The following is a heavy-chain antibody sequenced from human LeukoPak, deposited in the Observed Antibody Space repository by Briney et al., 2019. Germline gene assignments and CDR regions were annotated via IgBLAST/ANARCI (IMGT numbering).Heavy chain of an antibody. J-gene: IGHJ3*02. D-gene: IGHD2-2*01. V-gene: IGHV3-30-3*01. CDR1: GFTFSSHA. Sequence: GGSLRLSCAASGFTFSSHAMHWVRQAPGKGLEWVAVISYDGSNKYYADSVKGRFTISRDNSKNTLYLQMNSLRAEDTAVYYCARDGYQLLWVDAFDIWGQGTMVTVSS. CDR2: ISYDGSNK. CDR3: ARDGYQLLWVDAFDI.